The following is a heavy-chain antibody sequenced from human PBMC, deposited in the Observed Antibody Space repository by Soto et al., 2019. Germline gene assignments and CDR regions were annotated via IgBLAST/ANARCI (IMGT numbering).Heavy chain of an antibody. J-gene: IGHJ4*02. CDR1: GFTFSSYA. Sequence: ESGGGVVQPGRSLRLSCAASGFTFSSYAMHWVRQAPGKGLEWVAVISYDGSNKYYADSVKGRFTISRDNSKNTLYLQMNSLRAEDTAVYYCARAPFEGRRVPYYFDYWGQGTLVTVSS. CDR2: ISYDGSNK. V-gene: IGHV3-30-3*01. CDR3: ARAPFEGRRVPYYFDY.